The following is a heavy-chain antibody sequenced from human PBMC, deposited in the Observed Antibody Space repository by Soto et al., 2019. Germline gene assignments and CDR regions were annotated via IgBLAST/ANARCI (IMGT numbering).Heavy chain of an antibody. CDR2: IWYDGSNK. Sequence: GGSLRLSCAASGFTFSSYGMHWVRQAPGKGLEWVAVIWYDGSNKYYADSVKGRFTISRDNSKNTLYLQMNSLRAEDTAVYYCARVGTGVTYYYYGMDVWGQGXTVTVSS. J-gene: IGHJ6*02. V-gene: IGHV3-33*01. D-gene: IGHD1-7*01. CDR3: ARVGTGVTYYYYGMDV. CDR1: GFTFSSYG.